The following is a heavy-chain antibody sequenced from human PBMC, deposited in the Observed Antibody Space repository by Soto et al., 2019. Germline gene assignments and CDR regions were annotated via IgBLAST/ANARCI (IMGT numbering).Heavy chain of an antibody. CDR1: GGSFSGYY. J-gene: IGHJ5*02. D-gene: IGHD3-10*01. CDR2: INHSGST. Sequence: SETLSLTCAVYGGSFSGYYWSWIRQPPGKGLEWIGEINHSGSTNYNPSLKSRVTISVDTSKNQFSLKLSSVTAADTAVYYCARGPAMVRPLFRPNLDPWGQGTLVTVSS. V-gene: IGHV4-34*01. CDR3: ARGPAMVRPLFRPNLDP.